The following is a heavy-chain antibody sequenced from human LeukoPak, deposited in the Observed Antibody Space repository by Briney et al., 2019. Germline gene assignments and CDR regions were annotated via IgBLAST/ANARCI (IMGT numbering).Heavy chain of an antibody. Sequence: GGSLRLSCAASGSTFSSYAMSWVRQAPGKGLEWVSTISNSGDATYYADSVKGRFTISRDNSKNTLYLQMNSLRAEDTAVYYCAKAPPYKKYFDYWGQGTLVTVSS. CDR2: ISNSGDAT. D-gene: IGHD1-1*01. J-gene: IGHJ4*02. V-gene: IGHV3-23*01. CDR1: GSTFSSYA. CDR3: AKAPPYKKYFDY.